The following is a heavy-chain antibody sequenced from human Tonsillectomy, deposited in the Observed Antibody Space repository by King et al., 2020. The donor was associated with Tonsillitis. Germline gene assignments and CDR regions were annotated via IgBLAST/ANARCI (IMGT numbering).Heavy chain of an antibody. J-gene: IGHJ4*02. CDR1: GFTFSNYA. Sequence: VQLVESGGGVVQPGGSLRLSCAASGFTFSNYAMHWVRQAPGKGLEWVAFLRIDASVTYYADSVEGRFTISRDISKNTLYLQMNSLRAEDTAVYYCAKEDSSSCLLQRWGQETLVTVSS. V-gene: IGHV3-30*02. D-gene: IGHD2-2*01. CDR3: AKEDSSSCLLQR. CDR2: LRIDASVT.